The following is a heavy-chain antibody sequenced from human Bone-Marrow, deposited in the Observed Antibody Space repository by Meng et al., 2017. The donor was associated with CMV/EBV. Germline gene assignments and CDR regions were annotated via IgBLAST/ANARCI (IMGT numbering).Heavy chain of an antibody. CDR2: ISAYNGNT. D-gene: IGHD2-2*01. J-gene: IGHJ6*02. CDR1: GYTFTSYV. Sequence: SVKVSCKASGYTFTSYVLSWVRQAPGQGLEWMGWISAYNGNTNYAQKLQGRVTMTTDTSTSTAYMELRSLRSDDTAVYYCARLPGYCSSTSCYRYYYYYGMEVWGQGTTVTVSS. V-gene: IGHV1-18*01. CDR3: ARLPGYCSSTSCYRYYYYYGMEV.